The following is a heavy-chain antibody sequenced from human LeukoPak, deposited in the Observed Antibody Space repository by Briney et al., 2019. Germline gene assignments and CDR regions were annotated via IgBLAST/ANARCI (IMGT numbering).Heavy chain of an antibody. CDR1: GYTFTSYA. J-gene: IGHJ4*02. CDR2: INAGNANT. CDR3: ARAWELLSFDY. D-gene: IGHD1-26*01. V-gene: IGHV1-3*01. Sequence: GASVKVSCKASGYTFTSYAMHWVRQAPGQRLEWMGWINAGNANTKYSQKFQGRVTITRDTSAGTAYMELSSLRSEDTAVYYCARAWELLSFDYWGQGTLVTVSS.